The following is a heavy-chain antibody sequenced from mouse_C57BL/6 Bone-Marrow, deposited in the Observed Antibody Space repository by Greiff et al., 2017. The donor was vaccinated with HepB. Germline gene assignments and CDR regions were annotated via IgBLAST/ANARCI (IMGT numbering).Heavy chain of an antibody. CDR3: TTPYGNYWYFDV. CDR1: GFNIKDDY. D-gene: IGHD2-1*01. V-gene: IGHV14-4*01. J-gene: IGHJ1*03. CDR2: IDPENGDT. Sequence: VHVKQSGAELVRPGASVKLSCTASGFNIKDDYMHWVKQRPEQGLEWIGWIDPENGDTEYASKFQGKATITADTSSNTAYLQLSSLTSEDTAVYYCTTPYGNYWYFDVWGTGTTVTVSS.